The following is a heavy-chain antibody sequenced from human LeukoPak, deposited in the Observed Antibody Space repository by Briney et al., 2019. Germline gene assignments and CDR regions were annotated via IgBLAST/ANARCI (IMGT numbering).Heavy chain of an antibody. CDR3: ARGTEMTTAAGYYSFDY. V-gene: IGHV4-34*01. J-gene: IGHJ4*02. CDR1: GGSFSGYY. D-gene: IGHD5-24*01. Sequence: SETLSLTCAVYGGSFSGYYWSWIRQPPGKGLEWIGEINHSGSTNYNPSLKSRVTISVDTSKNQFSLKLSSVTAADTAVYYCARGTEMTTAAGYYSFDYWGQGTLVSVSS. CDR2: INHSGST.